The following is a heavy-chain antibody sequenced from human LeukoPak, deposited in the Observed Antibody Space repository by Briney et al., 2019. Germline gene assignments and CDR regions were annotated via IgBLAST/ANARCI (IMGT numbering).Heavy chain of an antibody. CDR3: ARGGFGELLDADYFDY. CDR2: INHSGST. CDR1: GGSFSGYY. D-gene: IGHD3-10*01. V-gene: IGHV4-34*01. Sequence: HSETLSLTCAVYGGSFSGYYWSWIRQPPGKGLEWIGEINHSGSTNYNPSLKSRVTISVDTSKNQFSLKLSSVTAADTAVYYCARGGFGELLDADYFDYWGQGTLVTVSP. J-gene: IGHJ4*02.